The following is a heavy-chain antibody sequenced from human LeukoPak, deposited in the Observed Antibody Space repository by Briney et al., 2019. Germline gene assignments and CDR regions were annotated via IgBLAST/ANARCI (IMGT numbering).Heavy chain of an antibody. Sequence: SETLSLTCAVYGGSFSGYYWSWIRQPPGKVLEWIGEINHSGSTNYNPSLKSRVTISVDTSKNQFSLKLSSVTAADTAVYYCARAIYYDILTGLAPSDYWGQGTLVTVSS. CDR1: GGSFSGYY. D-gene: IGHD3-9*01. CDR2: INHSGST. J-gene: IGHJ4*02. V-gene: IGHV4-34*01. CDR3: ARAIYYDILTGLAPSDY.